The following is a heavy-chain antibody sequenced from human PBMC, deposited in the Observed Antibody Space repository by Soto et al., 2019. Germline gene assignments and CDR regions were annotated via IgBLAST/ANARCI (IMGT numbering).Heavy chain of an antibody. J-gene: IGHJ4*02. CDR1: GFTFTSYA. D-gene: IGHD3-3*01. Sequence: EVQLLESGGGLVQPGGSLRLSCSASGFTFTSYAMSRVRQAPGKGLEWVSGISGSGGDTKSVDSVKGRFTISRDNFKTMLYLQMNILRAEDTVVYYSATHDFSPLYNTGLDSWGQGTLVTVSS. V-gene: IGHV3-23*01. CDR3: ATHDFSPLYNTGLDS. CDR2: ISGSGGDT.